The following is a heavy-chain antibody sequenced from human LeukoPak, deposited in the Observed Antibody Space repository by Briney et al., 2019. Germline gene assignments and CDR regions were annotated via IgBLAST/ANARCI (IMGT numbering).Heavy chain of an antibody. CDR1: GFTFSSYA. J-gene: IGHJ4*02. Sequence: GGSLRLSCAASGFTFSSYAMHWVRQAPGKGLEWMTNINRDGSEKNYVDSVKGRFTITRDNAENSLYLQMNSLKVEDTAIYYCATYDSWSGYNIAYWGQGTLVTVSS. D-gene: IGHD3-3*01. CDR2: INRDGSEK. CDR3: ATYDSWSGYNIAY. V-gene: IGHV3-7*03.